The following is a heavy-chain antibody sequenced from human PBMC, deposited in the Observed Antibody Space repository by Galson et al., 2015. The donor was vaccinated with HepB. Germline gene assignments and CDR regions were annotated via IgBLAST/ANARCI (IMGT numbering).Heavy chain of an antibody. Sequence: SLRLSCAASGFSVSNTYLHWVRQTPGKGLEWVSVVSSVGDIYYADSVRGRFTVSRDNPTNTLYLQMNSLRVEDTAVYYCAKGGGYVQRDWGQGTLVTVSS. CDR3: AKGGGYVQRD. CDR1: GFSVSNTY. V-gene: IGHV3-66*01. J-gene: IGHJ4*02. CDR2: VSSVGDI. D-gene: IGHD5-12*01.